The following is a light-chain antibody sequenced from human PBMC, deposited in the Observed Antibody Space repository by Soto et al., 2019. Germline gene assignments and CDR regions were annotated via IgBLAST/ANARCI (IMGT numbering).Light chain of an antibody. CDR2: LGS. J-gene: IGKJ1*01. Sequence: DIVMTQSPLSLPVTPGEPASISCRSSQSLLHSNGYNYLDWYLQKPGQSPQLLIYLGSNRASGVPDRFSGSGSGTDFTLSISTVEAGDVGVYYCMQGTHWPATFGQGTKVDIK. CDR3: MQGTHWPAT. CDR1: QSLLHSNGYNY. V-gene: IGKV2-28*01.